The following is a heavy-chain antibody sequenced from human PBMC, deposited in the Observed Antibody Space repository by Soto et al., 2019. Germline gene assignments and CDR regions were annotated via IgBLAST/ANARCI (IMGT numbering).Heavy chain of an antibody. CDR1: GYSVSSNSAA. J-gene: IGHJ6*02. V-gene: IGHV6-1*01. CDR3: AREEQLVGDYYYYYGMDV. Sequence: SHTLSLTCAISGYSVSSNSAAWNLIRQSPSRGLEWLGRTYYRSKWYNDYAVSVKSRITINPDTSKNQFSLQLNSVTPEDTAVYYCAREEQLVGDYYYYYGMDVWGQGTMVTVSS. D-gene: IGHD6-6*01. CDR2: TYYRSKWYN.